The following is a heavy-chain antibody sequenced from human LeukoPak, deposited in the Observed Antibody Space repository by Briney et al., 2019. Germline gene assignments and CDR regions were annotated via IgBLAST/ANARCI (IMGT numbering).Heavy chain of an antibody. D-gene: IGHD5-18*01. V-gene: IGHV4-59*01. CDR1: GGSISSYY. Sequence: SETLSLTCTVSGGSISSYYWSWIRQPPGKGLEWIGYIYYSGSTNYNPSLKSRVTISVDTSKNQFSLKLSSVTAADTAVYYCARGKDSGYSYGSYYMDVWGKGTTATVSS. CDR2: IYYSGST. J-gene: IGHJ6*03. CDR3: ARGKDSGYSYGSYYMDV.